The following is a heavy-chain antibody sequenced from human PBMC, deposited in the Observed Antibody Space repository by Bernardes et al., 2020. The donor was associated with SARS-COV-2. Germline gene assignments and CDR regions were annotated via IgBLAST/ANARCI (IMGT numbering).Heavy chain of an antibody. CDR2: LHSGGDT. J-gene: IGHJ3*02. CDR1: GFTVTSNY. CDR3: VRGVGGYWAFEI. V-gene: IGHV3-53*01. D-gene: IGHD3-22*01. Sequence: GGSLRLSCAASGFTVTSNYLSWVRQAPGKGLEWVSLLHSGGDTTSADSVKGRFTISRDNSKNTMYLQMNSLRAEDTAVYYCVRGVGGYWAFEIWGHGTMVTVSS.